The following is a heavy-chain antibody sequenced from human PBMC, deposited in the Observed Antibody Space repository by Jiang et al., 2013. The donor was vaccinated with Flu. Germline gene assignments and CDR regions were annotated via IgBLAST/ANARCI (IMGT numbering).Heavy chain of an antibody. CDR1: GGSISSSSYY. D-gene: IGHD6-19*01. CDR2: IYYSGST. Sequence: LLKPSETLSLTCTVSGGSISSSSYYWGWIRQPPGKGLEWIGTIYYSGSTYYNPSLQSRVTISVDTSKNQFSLKVSSVTAADTAVYYCARHDPTGSGWSYFDYWGQGTLVTVSS. J-gene: IGHJ4*02. CDR3: ARHDPTGSGWSYFDY. V-gene: IGHV4-39*01.